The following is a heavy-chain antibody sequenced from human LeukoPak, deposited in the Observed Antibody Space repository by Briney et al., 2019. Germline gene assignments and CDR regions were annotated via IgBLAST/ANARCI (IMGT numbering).Heavy chain of an antibody. Sequence: GGSLGLSCAASGFTFSSYAMNWVRQAPGKGLEWVSGISGGGGSTYHADSVKGRFTISRDNSKNTLYLQMNSLRAEDTAVYYCAKDPSQTPWLDYWGQGTLVTVSS. V-gene: IGHV3-23*01. D-gene: IGHD5-24*01. CDR1: GFTFSSYA. CDR3: AKDPSQTPWLDY. J-gene: IGHJ4*02. CDR2: ISGGGGST.